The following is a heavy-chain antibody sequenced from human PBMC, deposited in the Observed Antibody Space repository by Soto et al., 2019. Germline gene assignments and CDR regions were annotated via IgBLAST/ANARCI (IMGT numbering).Heavy chain of an antibody. V-gene: IGHV4-34*01. Sequence: SETLSLTCAVYGGSFSGYYWSWIRRPPGKGLEWIGEINHSGSTNYNPSLKSRVTISVDTSKNQFSLKLSSVTAADTAVYYCARVSGYDYIWGSYRYRLNYFDYWGQGTLVTVSS. CDR1: GGSFSGYY. D-gene: IGHD3-16*02. CDR2: INHSGST. J-gene: IGHJ4*02. CDR3: ARVSGYDYIWGSYRYRLNYFDY.